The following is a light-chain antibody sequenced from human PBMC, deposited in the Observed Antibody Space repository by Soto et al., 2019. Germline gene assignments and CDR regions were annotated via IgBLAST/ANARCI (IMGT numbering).Light chain of an antibody. Sequence: IVLTQTPGTLSLSPGERATLSCRASQNVRSPYLAWYQQTPGQAPRLLIYAASSRAAGIPDRFSGSGSVSHFPVSISRLEPEGFAVNYWEQYGHSAWTCGQGPKVYIK. CDR1: QNVRSPY. V-gene: IGKV3-20*01. CDR2: AAS. J-gene: IGKJ1*01. CDR3: EQYGHSAWT.